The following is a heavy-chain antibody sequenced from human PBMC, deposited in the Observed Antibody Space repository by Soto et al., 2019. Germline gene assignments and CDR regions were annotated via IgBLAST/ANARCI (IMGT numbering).Heavy chain of an antibody. CDR2: VFYSGST. V-gene: IGHV4-59*08. J-gene: IGHJ4*02. Sequence: SETLSLTCTVSGASIRSYYWSWIRQPPGKGLEWIGYVFYSGSTNYNPSLRSRDTISVDTSKNQLSLNLNSVSAADTAIYFCARHGAIDILTGDYGDAYSDYFDSWGQGTLVTVSS. CDR1: GASIRSYY. D-gene: IGHD3-9*01. CDR3: ARHGAIDILTGDYGDAYSDYFDS.